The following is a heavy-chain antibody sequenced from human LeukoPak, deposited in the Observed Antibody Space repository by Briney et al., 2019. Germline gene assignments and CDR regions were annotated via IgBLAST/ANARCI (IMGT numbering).Heavy chain of an antibody. CDR1: GFTFGDYA. J-gene: IGHJ4*02. Sequence: GGSLRLSCTASGFTFGDYAMSWVRQAPGKGLEWVGFIRSKAYGGTTEYAASVKGRFTISRDDPKSIAYLQMNSLKTEDTAVYYCTRDKMTTPGASFDYWGQGTLVTVSS. CDR3: TRDKMTTPGASFDY. V-gene: IGHV3-49*04. CDR2: IRSKAYGGTT. D-gene: IGHD5-24*01.